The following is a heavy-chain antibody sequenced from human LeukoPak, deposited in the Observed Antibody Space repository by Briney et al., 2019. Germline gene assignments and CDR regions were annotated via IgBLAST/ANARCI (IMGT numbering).Heavy chain of an antibody. J-gene: IGHJ5*02. D-gene: IGHD3-3*01. Sequence: SETLSLTCAVYGGSFSGYYWSWIRQPPGKGLEWIGEINHSGSTNYNPSLKSRVTISVDTSKNQFSLKLSSVTAADTAVYYCARDRRFSRWFDPWGQGTLVTVSS. CDR2: INHSGST. CDR1: GGSFSGYY. V-gene: IGHV4-34*01. CDR3: ARDRRFSRWFDP.